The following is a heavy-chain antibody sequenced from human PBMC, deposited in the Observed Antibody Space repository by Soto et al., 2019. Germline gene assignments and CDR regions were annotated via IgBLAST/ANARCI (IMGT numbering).Heavy chain of an antibody. J-gene: IGHJ4*02. V-gene: IGHV2-26*01. CDR1: GFSLSNARMG. Sequence: QVTLKESGPVLVKPTETLTLTCTVSGFSLSNARMGVSWIRQPPGKALEWLAHIFSNDEKSYSTSLQSRLTXSXATSKSQVFLIMTNMDPVDTDTYYCARMSRSSGWSVWGQGTLVTVSS. CDR3: ARMSRSSGWSV. D-gene: IGHD6-19*01. CDR2: IFSNDEK.